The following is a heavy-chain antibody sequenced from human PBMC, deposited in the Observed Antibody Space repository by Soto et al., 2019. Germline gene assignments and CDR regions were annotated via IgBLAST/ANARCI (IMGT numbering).Heavy chain of an antibody. CDR3: AKAPNPGSATPSYYGTDV. CDR1: GGTFTSYI. D-gene: IGHD2-15*01. CDR2: IIPVLGVV. J-gene: IGHJ6*02. V-gene: IGHV1-69*02. Sequence: QVQLVQSGAEVKKPGSSVKVSCKVSGGTFTSYIISWVRQAPGQGLEWMGRIIPVLGVVYYAQKFQGRVTITADTSTTTAYLELSGLRSDDTAVYYCAKAPNPGSATPSYYGTDVWGQGTTVTVSS.